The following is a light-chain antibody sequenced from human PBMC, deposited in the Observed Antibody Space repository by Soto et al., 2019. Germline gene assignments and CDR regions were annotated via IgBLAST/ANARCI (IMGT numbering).Light chain of an antibody. J-gene: IGLJ1*01. CDR3: CSFASSSTFYV. CDR2: EGS. V-gene: IGLV2-23*01. Sequence: ALTQPASVSGSPGQSITISCTGTSSDVGSSNLVSWYQQYPGKAPKLIIYEGSRRPSGVSGRFSGSKSGNTASLTISGLQAEDEADYYCCSFASSSTFYVFGTGTKVTVL. CDR1: SSDVGSSNL.